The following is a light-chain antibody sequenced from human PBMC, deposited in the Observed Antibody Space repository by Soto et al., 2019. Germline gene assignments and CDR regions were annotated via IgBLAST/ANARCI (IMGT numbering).Light chain of an antibody. CDR1: QSISSY. V-gene: IGKV1-39*01. J-gene: IGKJ1*01. CDR3: QQSYSTPRT. CDR2: AAS. Sequence: DIQITHSPSSLSASVGDRVTITFRASQSISSYLNWYQQKPGKASKLLIYAASSLQSGVPSRFSGSGSGTDFTLTISSLQPEDFATYYCQQSYSTPRTSGQGTKVDIK.